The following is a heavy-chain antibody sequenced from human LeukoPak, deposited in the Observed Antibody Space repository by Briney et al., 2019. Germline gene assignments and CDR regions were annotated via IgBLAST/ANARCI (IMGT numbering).Heavy chain of an antibody. CDR3: ARTPYYYDSSGSDYYYYGMDV. V-gene: IGHV1-18*01. CDR1: GYTFTSYG. CDR2: ISAYNGNT. J-gene: IGHJ6*02. D-gene: IGHD3-22*01. Sequence: GASVKVSCKASGYTFTSYGISWVGQAPGQGLEWMGWISAYNGNTNYAQKLQGRVTMTTDTSTSTAYMELRSLRSDDTAVYYCARTPYYYDSSGSDYYYYGMDVWGQGTTVTVSS.